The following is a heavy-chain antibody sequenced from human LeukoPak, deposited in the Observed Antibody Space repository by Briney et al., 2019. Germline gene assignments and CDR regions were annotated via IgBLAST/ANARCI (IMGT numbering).Heavy chain of an antibody. V-gene: IGHV5-51*01. D-gene: IGHD6-6*01. J-gene: IGHJ4*02. CDR3: ARHRVEYSSSSSGRAYYFDY. CDR1: GYSFTSYW. CDR2: RYSRDSDT. Sequence: GEALQISCKGSGYSFTSYWIGSVRQMPGEGLEGMGIRYSRDSDTRYSPSFQGQVTNSAAKSISTAYLQWSSLKASDTAMYYCARHRVEYSSSSSGRAYYFDYWGQGTLVTVSS.